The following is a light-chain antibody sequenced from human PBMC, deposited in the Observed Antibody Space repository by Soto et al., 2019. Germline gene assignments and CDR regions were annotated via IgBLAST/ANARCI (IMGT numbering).Light chain of an antibody. CDR3: QSYDSSHYV. CDR1: NSNIGAGYD. Sequence: QSVLTQPPSVSGAPGQRVTISCTGSNSNIGAGYDVHWYQQLPGTAPKLLIYGNNNRPSGVPDRFSGSKSGTSASLAITGLQAEDEADYYCQSYDSSHYVFGTGTQLTVL. CDR2: GNN. V-gene: IGLV1-40*01. J-gene: IGLJ1*01.